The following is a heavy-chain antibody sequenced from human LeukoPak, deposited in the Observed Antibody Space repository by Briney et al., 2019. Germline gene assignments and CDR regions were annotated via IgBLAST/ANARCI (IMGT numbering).Heavy chain of an antibody. CDR2: INPSGGST. D-gene: IGHD2-2*01. J-gene: IGHJ4*02. CDR1: GYTFTRYY. CDR3: ARGRCRSTSCYHFDY. V-gene: IGHV1-46*01. Sequence: ASVKVSCKASGYTFTRYYMHWERQAPGQGLEWMGIINPSGGSTSYAQKFQGRVTMTRDTSTSTVYMELSSLRSEDTAVYYCARGRCRSTSCYHFDYWGQGTLVTVSS.